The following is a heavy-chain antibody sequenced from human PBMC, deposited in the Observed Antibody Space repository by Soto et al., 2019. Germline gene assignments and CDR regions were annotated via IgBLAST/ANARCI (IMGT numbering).Heavy chain of an antibody. Sequence: QVQMQESGPGLVKPSQTLSLTCSVSGASIRSGGFYWSWLRQSPGKGLEWIGHIYYTGSTFVSPSLKGGLTISLDTSKNQFSLDLSSVTAADTAMYYCARIEMASIKWGRGTLVTVAS. D-gene: IGHD5-12*01. J-gene: IGHJ4*02. CDR2: IYYTGST. CDR1: GASIRSGGFY. CDR3: ARIEMASIK. V-gene: IGHV4-31*03.